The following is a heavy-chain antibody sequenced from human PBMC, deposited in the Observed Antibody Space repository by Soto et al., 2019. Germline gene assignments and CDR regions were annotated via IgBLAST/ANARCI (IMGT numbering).Heavy chain of an antibody. Sequence: GGSLRLSCAASGFTFSTYDMHWVRQVTGKGLEWVSAIRTAGDTYYPGSVKGRFTISRENAKNSLYLQMDSLRVEDTAVYYCARVKSNGWYYIDNSGQGTLVTVSS. D-gene: IGHD6-19*01. CDR3: ARVKSNGWYYIDN. CDR2: IRTAGDT. CDR1: GFTFSTYD. J-gene: IGHJ4*02. V-gene: IGHV3-13*01.